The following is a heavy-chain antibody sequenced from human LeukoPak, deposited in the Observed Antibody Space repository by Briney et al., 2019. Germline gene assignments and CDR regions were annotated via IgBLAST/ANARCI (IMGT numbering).Heavy chain of an antibody. Sequence: PGRSLRLSCAASGFTFSSYWMHWVRQVPGKGLVWVSRINADGSSTNYADSVKGRFSISRDNAKNTLYLQMNSLRAEDTAVYYCTSDSIYGLVGAFDIWGQGTMVTVSS. CDR2: INADGSST. V-gene: IGHV3-74*01. CDR1: GFTFSSYW. D-gene: IGHD3/OR15-3a*01. J-gene: IGHJ3*02. CDR3: TSDSIYGLVGAFDI.